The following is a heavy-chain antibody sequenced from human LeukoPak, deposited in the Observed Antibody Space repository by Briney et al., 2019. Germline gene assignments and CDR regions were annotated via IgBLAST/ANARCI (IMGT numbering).Heavy chain of an antibody. Sequence: GGSLRLSCAASGFTFSDYYMTWIRQAPGKGLEWVSYISSSGSTRYYADSVTGRFTLSRDNAKSSLYLQINSLRAEDTAVYYCARARSPDYYYGMDVWGQGTTVTVSS. J-gene: IGHJ6*02. D-gene: IGHD2-15*01. CDR1: GFTFSDYY. V-gene: IGHV3-11*01. CDR2: ISSSGSTR. CDR3: ARARSPDYYYGMDV.